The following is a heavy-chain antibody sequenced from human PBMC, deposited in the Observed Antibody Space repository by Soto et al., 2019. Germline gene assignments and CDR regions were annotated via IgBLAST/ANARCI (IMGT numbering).Heavy chain of an antibody. D-gene: IGHD3-10*01. J-gene: IGHJ3*02. Sequence: ASVKVSWKASGYTFTSYYMHWVRQAPGQGLEWMGIINPSGGSTSYAQKFQGRVTMTRDTSTSTVYMELSSLRSEDTAVYYCAREFGEHAFDIWGQGTMVTVSS. CDR3: AREFGEHAFDI. CDR2: INPSGGST. V-gene: IGHV1-46*03. CDR1: GYTFTSYY.